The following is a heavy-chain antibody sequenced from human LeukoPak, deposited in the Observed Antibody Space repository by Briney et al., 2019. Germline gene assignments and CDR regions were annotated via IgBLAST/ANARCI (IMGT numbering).Heavy chain of an antibody. CDR1: GFTFSSYW. D-gene: IGHD1/OR15-1a*01. Sequence: GGSLRLSCAASGFTFSSYWMSWVRQAPGKGLEWVANIKQDGSEKYYADSVKGRFTISRDNSKNTLYLQMNSLRAEDTAVYYCAKDKQGFDYWGQGTLVTVSS. CDR2: IKQDGSEK. J-gene: IGHJ4*02. CDR3: AKDKQGFDY. V-gene: IGHV3-7*01.